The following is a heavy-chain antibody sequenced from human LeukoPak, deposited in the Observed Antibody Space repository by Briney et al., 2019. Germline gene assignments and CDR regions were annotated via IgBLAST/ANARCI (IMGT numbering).Heavy chain of an antibody. V-gene: IGHV3-30*02. CDR3: AKDRMYLYYYDSSGYYHDAFDI. J-gene: IGHJ3*02. D-gene: IGHD3-22*01. Sequence: GGSLRLSCAASGFTFSSYGMHWVRQAPGKGLEWVAVIWYDGSNKYYADSVKGRFTISRDNSKNTLYLQMNSLRAEDTAVYYCAKDRMYLYYYDSSGYYHDAFDIWGQGTMVTVSS. CDR1: GFTFSSYG. CDR2: IWYDGSNK.